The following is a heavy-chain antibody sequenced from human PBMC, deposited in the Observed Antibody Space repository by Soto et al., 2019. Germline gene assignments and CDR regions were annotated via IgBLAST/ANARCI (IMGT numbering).Heavy chain of an antibody. CDR3: ARRFGGYDFSLDY. CDR1: GGSFSGYY. CDR2: INHSGST. D-gene: IGHD5-12*01. Sequence: SETLSLTCAVYGGSFSGYYWSWIRQPPGKGLEWIGEINHSGSTNYNPSLKSRVTISVDTSKNQFSLKLSSVTAADTAVYYCARRFGGYDFSLDYWGQGTLVTVSS. J-gene: IGHJ4*02. V-gene: IGHV4-34*01.